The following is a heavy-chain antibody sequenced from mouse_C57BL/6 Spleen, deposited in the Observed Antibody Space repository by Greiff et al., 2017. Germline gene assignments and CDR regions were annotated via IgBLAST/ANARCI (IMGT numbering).Heavy chain of an antibody. CDR1: GFTFSDYG. D-gene: IGHD2-4*01. Sequence: EVHLVESGGGLVKPGGSLKLSCAASGFTFSDYGMHWVRQAPEKGLEWVAYISSGSSTIYYAYTVKGRFTISRDNAKNTLFLQMTSLRSEDTAMYYCARMDDYGWYFDVWGTGTTVTVSS. V-gene: IGHV5-17*01. J-gene: IGHJ1*03. CDR3: ARMDDYGWYFDV. CDR2: ISSGSSTI.